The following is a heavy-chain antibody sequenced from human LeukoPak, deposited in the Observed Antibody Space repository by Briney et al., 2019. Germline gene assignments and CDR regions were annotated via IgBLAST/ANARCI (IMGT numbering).Heavy chain of an antibody. Sequence: SETLSLTCAVYGGSFSGYYWSWIRQPPGKGLEWIGEINHSGSTNYNPSLKSRVTISVDTSKNQSSLKLSSVTAADTAVYYCARVFTQYYGMDVWGQGTTVTVSS. CDR1: GGSFSGYY. V-gene: IGHV4-34*01. CDR3: ARVFTQYYGMDV. D-gene: IGHD2-15*01. CDR2: INHSGST. J-gene: IGHJ6*02.